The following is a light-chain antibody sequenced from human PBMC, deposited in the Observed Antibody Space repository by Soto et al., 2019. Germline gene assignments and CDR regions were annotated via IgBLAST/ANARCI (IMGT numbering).Light chain of an antibody. Sequence: EIVLTQSPGTLSLSPGERATLSCRASQSVSSSYLAVYQQKPGQAPRLLIYGASSRATAIPDRFSGSGSETVFTLTISRLEPEDFAVYSCQQYGSSSGYTFGQGTKREIK. CDR1: QSVSSSY. CDR2: GAS. V-gene: IGKV3-20*01. CDR3: QQYGSSSGYT. J-gene: IGKJ2*01.